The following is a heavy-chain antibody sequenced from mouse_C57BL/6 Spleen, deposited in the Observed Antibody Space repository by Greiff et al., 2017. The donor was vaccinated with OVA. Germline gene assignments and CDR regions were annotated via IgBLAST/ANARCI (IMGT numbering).Heavy chain of an antibody. D-gene: IGHD1-1*01. CDR3: ARRTTVGAMDY. CDR1: GFTFSDYG. V-gene: IGHV5-17*01. CDR2: ISSGSSTI. J-gene: IGHJ4*01. Sequence: EVKVVESGGGLVKPGGSLKLSCAASGFTFSDYGMHWVRQAPEKGLEWVAYISSGSSTIYYADTVKGRFTISRDNAKNTLFLQMTSLRSEDTAMYYCARRTTVGAMDYWGQGTSVTVSS.